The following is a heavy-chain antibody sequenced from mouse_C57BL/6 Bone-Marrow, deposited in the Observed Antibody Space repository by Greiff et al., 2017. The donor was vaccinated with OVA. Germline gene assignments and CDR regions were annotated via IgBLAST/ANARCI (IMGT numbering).Heavy chain of an antibody. J-gene: IGHJ1*03. CDR2: ISSGSSTI. CDR3: ATEGLGGWYFDV. V-gene: IGHV5-17*01. CDR1: GFTFSDYG. D-gene: IGHD4-1*01. Sequence: EVKLMESGGGLVKPGGSLKLSCAASGFTFSDYGMHWVRQAPEKGLEWVAYISSGSSTIYYADTVKGRFTISRDNAKNTLFLQMTSLRSEDTAMYYCATEGLGGWYFDVWGTGTTVTVSS.